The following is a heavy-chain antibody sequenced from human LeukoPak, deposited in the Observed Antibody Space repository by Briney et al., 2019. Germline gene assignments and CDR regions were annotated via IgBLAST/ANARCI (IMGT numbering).Heavy chain of an antibody. V-gene: IGHV1-2*02. Sequence: GASVKVSCKASGYTFTGYYMHWVRQAPGQGLEWMGWINPNSGGTNYAQKFQGRVTMTRDTSISTAYMELSRPRSDDTAVYYCARDWGFSSLDWFDPWGQGTLVTVSS. CDR2: INPNSGGT. CDR3: ARDWGFSSLDWFDP. D-gene: IGHD3-16*01. CDR1: GYTFTGYY. J-gene: IGHJ5*02.